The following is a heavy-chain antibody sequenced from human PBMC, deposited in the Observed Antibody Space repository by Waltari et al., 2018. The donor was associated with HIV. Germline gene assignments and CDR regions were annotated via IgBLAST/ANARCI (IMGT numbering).Heavy chain of an antibody. V-gene: IGHV3-7*01. J-gene: IGHJ4*02. Sequence: EVQLVESGGGLVQPGGSLRLSCAASGFTFSSYWMSWVRQAPGKGLEWVANIKQDGSEKYYVDSLKGRFTISRDNAKNSLYLQMNSLRAEDTAVYYCARGSHDYVWGSYRQYYFDYWGQGTLVTVSS. CDR2: IKQDGSEK. D-gene: IGHD3-16*02. CDR1: GFTFSSYW. CDR3: ARGSHDYVWGSYRQYYFDY.